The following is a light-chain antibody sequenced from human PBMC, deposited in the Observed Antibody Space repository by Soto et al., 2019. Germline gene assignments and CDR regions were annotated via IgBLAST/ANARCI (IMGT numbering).Light chain of an antibody. V-gene: IGKV3-11*01. J-gene: IGKJ5*01. CDR1: QSVSSY. CDR2: DAS. CDR3: QQRTNWPPIT. Sequence: IVLRRARATRTLSPAERATLSCRASQSVSSYLAWYQQKPGQAPRLLIYDASNRATGIPARFSGSGSGTDFTLTISSLEPEDFAVYSCQQRTNWPPITFGQGTRLEIK.